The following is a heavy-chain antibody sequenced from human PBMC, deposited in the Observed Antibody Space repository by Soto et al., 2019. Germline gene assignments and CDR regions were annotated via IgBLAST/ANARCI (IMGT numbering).Heavy chain of an antibody. CDR1: GGSVSNYY. CDR3: ARDLYRHRSRLPSFHP. Sequence: PSETLSLTCSVSGGSVSNYYWSWVRQPPGKRLEWIGYIYYTGTHDYNPSLRGRATISVDTSKDQFSLKLTSVTAADTAVYYCARDLYRHRSRLPSFHPWYQGXLVTVSS. V-gene: IGHV4-59*02. CDR2: IYYTGTH. J-gene: IGHJ5*02. D-gene: IGHD3-22*01.